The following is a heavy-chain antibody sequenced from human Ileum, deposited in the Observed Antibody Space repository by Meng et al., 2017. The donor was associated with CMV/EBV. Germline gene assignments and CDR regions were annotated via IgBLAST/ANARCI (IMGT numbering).Heavy chain of an antibody. CDR1: GDSISGYH. CDR3: GRAGARGVPVDM. V-gene: IGHV4-4*07. D-gene: IGHD3-10*01. Sequence: QRQLQEPGPGLLKPSETLSLTCIVSGDSISGYHWTWIRKPAGKGLEWIGRLRTSGTTDHNPSLKSRVTLSIDTSKNQFSLKLNSVTAADTAVYYCGRAGARGVPVDMWGQGTQVTVSS. J-gene: IGHJ4*02. CDR2: LRTSGTT.